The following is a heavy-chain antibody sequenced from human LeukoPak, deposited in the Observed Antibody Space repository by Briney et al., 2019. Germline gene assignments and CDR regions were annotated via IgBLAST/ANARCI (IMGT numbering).Heavy chain of an antibody. CDR3: AWGGTVTTSDH. Sequence: SVKVSCKASGGTFSSYAISWVRPAPGQGLAWMGRIIPILGIANYAQKFQGRVTITADKSTSTAYMELSSLRSEDTAVYYCAWGGTVTTSDHWGQGTLVTVSS. CDR1: GGTFSSYA. CDR2: IIPILGIA. V-gene: IGHV1-69*04. J-gene: IGHJ4*02. D-gene: IGHD4-17*01.